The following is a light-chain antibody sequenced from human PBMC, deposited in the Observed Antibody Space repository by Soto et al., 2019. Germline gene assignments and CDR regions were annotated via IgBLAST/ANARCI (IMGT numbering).Light chain of an antibody. CDR2: AAS. J-gene: IGKJ2*01. Sequence: AIRMTQSPSSFSASAGDRVTITCRASQAISTYLAWYQQKPGKAPNLLIYAASTLQSGVPSRVSGGRSGTDLTLTTARLQSEDFATDYWQQYYTYPHTFGQGTKLEIK. CDR3: QQYYTYPHT. CDR1: QAISTY. V-gene: IGKV1-8*01.